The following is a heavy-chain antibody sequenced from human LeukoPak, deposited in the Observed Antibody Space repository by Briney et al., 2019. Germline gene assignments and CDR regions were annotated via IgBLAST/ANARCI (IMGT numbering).Heavy chain of an antibody. CDR1: GGSISSSSYY. CDR2: IYYSGST. J-gene: IGHJ4*02. CDR3: ARVLKFSYYDILTGYRDSYNYFDY. Sequence: SETLSLTCTVSGGSISSSSYYWGWIRQPPGKGLEWIGSIYYSGSTYYNPSLKSRVTISVDTSKNQFSLKLSSVTAADTAVYYCARVLKFSYYDILTGYRDSYNYFDYWGQGTLVTVSS. D-gene: IGHD3-9*01. V-gene: IGHV4-39*07.